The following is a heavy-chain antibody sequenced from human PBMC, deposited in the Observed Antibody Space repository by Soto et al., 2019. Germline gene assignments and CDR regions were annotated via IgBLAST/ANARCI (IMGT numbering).Heavy chain of an antibody. Sequence: QVQLVQSGAEVKKPGSSVKVSCKASGGTFSSYTISWVRQAPGQGLEWMGRIIPILGIANYAQKFQGRVTITADKSTSTAYMELSSLRSEDTAVYYCARDRKPITFGGVIARGLYYYYYMDVWGKGTTVTVSS. D-gene: IGHD3-16*02. CDR1: GGTFSSYT. CDR2: IIPILGIA. J-gene: IGHJ6*03. CDR3: ARDRKPITFGGVIARGLYYYYYMDV. V-gene: IGHV1-69*08.